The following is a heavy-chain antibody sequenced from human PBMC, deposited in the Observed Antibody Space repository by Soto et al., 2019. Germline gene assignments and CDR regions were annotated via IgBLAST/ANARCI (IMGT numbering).Heavy chain of an antibody. D-gene: IGHD4-4*01. Sequence: QVQLVESGGGVVQPGRSLRLSCAASGFTFSSYAMHWVRQAPGKGLEWVAVISYDGSNKYYADSVKGRFTISRDNSKNQLYLQMNSLRSEDTAVYYCARALIYAYSNIYYYYYGMDVWGQGTTVIVSS. CDR2: ISYDGSNK. CDR1: GFTFSSYA. J-gene: IGHJ6*02. V-gene: IGHV3-30-3*01. CDR3: ARALIYAYSNIYYYYYGMDV.